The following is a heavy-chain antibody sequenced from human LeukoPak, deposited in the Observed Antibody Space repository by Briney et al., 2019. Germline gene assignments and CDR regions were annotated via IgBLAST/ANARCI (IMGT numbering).Heavy chain of an antibody. CDR3: AKGSRIHYDTNGYYDYFDY. J-gene: IGHJ4*02. D-gene: IGHD3-22*01. CDR2: IGDSGART. V-gene: IGHV3-23*01. CDR1: GFTFSTYA. Sequence: PGGSLRLSCVASGFTFSTYAMSWVRQAPGKGLQWVSAIGDSGARTYYADSVKGRFTISRDNSKNTLYLQMNRLRAEDTALYYCAKGSRIHYDTNGYYDYFDYWGQGSLVTVSS.